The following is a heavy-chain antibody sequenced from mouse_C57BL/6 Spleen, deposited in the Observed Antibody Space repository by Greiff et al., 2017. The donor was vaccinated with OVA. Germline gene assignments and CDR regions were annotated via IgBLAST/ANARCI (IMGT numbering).Heavy chain of an antibody. Sequence: VQLQQSGAELVRPGSSVKLSCKASGYTFTSYWMHWVKQRPIQGLEWIGNIDPSDSETHYNQKFKDKATLTVDKSSSTAYMQLSSLTSEDSAVYYCARRGSGTFDYWGQGTTLTVSS. D-gene: IGHD4-1*01. CDR3: ARRGSGTFDY. CDR1: GYTFTSYW. V-gene: IGHV1-52*01. CDR2: IDPSDSET. J-gene: IGHJ2*01.